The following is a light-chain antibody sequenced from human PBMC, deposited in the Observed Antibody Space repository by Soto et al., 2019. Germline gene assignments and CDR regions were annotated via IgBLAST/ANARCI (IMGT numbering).Light chain of an antibody. Sequence: QSVLTQPXSVSGSPGQSIXIXXXXXXXXXYGYDYVSWYQQHPGQAPQLIIYDVYNRPSGVSHRFSGSKSGDTASLTISGLQAEDEADYYCTSYTSSTPFYVFGTGTXV. CDR3: TSYTSSTPFYV. V-gene: IGLV2-14*03. CDR2: DVY. J-gene: IGLJ1*01. CDR1: XXXXYGYDY.